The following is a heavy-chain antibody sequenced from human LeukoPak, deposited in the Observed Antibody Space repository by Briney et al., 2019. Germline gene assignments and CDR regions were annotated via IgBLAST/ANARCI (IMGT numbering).Heavy chain of an antibody. CDR1: GFTFSSYA. V-gene: IGHV3-23*01. CDR3: AKDFWKLSLYSGSDGEDY. J-gene: IGHJ4*02. D-gene: IGHD5-12*01. CDR2: ISGSGGST. Sequence: QSGGSLRLSCAASGFTFSSYAMSGGRQAPGEGLEWVSAISGSGGSTYYADSVKGRFTISRDDYKNTLFLQMNSLRVEDTAMYYCAKDFWKLSLYSGSDGEDYWGQGTLVTVSS.